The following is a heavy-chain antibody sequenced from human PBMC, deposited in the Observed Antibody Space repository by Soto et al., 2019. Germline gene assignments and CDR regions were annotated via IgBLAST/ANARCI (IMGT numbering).Heavy chain of an antibody. CDR2: IWSDGSNK. CDR3: ARDQGPVSTSYYYYGMDV. CDR1: GFRFSSYG. J-gene: IGHJ6*02. D-gene: IGHD4-4*01. Sequence: QVQLVESGGGVVQPGRSLGLSCAASGFRFSSYGMHWVRQAPGKGLEWVAVIWSDGSNKYYVDSVQGRFTISRDNSKKTLYLEMNSLRAEDTAVYYWARDQGPVSTSYYYYGMDVWGQGTTVTVSS. V-gene: IGHV3-33*01.